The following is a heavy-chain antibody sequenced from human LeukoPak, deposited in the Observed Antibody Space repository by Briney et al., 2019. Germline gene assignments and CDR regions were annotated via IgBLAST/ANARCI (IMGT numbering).Heavy chain of an antibody. D-gene: IGHD6-13*01. J-gene: IGHJ6*02. CDR1: GFTFSIYG. CDR3: ARSLYSSSWYHYYYYGMDV. V-gene: IGHV3-33*01. Sequence: GRSLRLSCAASGFTFSIYGMHWVRQAPGKGLEGVAVIWYDGSNKYYADSVKGRFTISRDNSKNTLYLQMNSLTAEDTAVYYCARSLYSSSWYHYYYYGMDVWGQGTTVTVSS. CDR2: IWYDGSNK.